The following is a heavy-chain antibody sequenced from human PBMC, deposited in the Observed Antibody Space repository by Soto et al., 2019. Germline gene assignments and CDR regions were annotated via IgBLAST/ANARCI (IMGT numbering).Heavy chain of an antibody. Sequence: EVQLLESGGGVVQPGGSLRLSCEASGFTLRNYAMTWIRQAPGKGLEWVSLISANDVGTYYAESVKTRFTISTDQSRNTVYLQMDSLRADDTAIYYCAKDLWSGRGGGIDYWGQGTLVTVSS. CDR1: GFTLRNYA. V-gene: IGHV3-23*01. CDR2: ISANDVGT. CDR3: AKDLWSGRGGGIDY. J-gene: IGHJ4*02. D-gene: IGHD3-3*01.